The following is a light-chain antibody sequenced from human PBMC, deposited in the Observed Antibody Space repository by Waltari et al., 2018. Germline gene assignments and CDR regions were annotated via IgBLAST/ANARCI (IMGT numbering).Light chain of an antibody. CDR2: GAS. V-gene: IGKV3-15*01. CDR3: QQYNNWPPYT. Sequence: EILMTQFPATLSVSPGDSATLSCRASQSVSNNVAWYQQKPGQAPRLLMYGASIRATGIPVRFSGSGSGTEFTLTISSLQSEDFAVYYCQQYNNWPPYTFGRGTKLEIK. J-gene: IGKJ2*01. CDR1: QSVSNN.